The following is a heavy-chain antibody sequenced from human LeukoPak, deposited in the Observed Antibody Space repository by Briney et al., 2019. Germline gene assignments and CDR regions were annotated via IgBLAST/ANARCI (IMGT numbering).Heavy chain of an antibody. J-gene: IGHJ4*02. Sequence: PGGSLRLSCAASGFTFSSYAMSWVRQAPGKGLEWVSAISGSGGSTYYADSVKGRFTISRDNSKNTLYLQMNSLRAEDTAVYCCAKDYYDSSGYFFDYWGQGTLVSVSS. CDR1: GFTFSSYA. CDR2: ISGSGGST. V-gene: IGHV3-23*01. CDR3: AKDYYDSSGYFFDY. D-gene: IGHD3-22*01.